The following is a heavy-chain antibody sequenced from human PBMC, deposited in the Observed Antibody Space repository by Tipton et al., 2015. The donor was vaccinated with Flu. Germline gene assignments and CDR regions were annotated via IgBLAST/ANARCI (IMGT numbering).Heavy chain of an antibody. CDR3: VGRDYGDYPRMGFDY. J-gene: IGHJ4*02. D-gene: IGHD4-17*01. CDR2: IYPGDSDT. V-gene: IGHV5-51*03. CDR1: GYSFTSYW. Sequence: LVKPGAEVKKPGESLKISCKGSGYSFTSYWIGWVRQMPGKGLEWMGIIYPGDSDTRYSPSFQGQVTISADKSISTAYLQWSSLKASDTAMYYCVGRDYGDYPRMGFDYWGQGTLVTVSS.